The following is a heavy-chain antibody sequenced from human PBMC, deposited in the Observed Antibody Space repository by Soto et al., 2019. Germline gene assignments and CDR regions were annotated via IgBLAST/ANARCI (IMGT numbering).Heavy chain of an antibody. V-gene: IGHV3-30-3*01. CDR2: ISFDGINQ. J-gene: IGHJ4*02. CDR3: ARDEFESSGRNSGCDH. Sequence: QVQLVESGGRVVQPGTSLRLSCAVSGFTFRNYAMHWVRQAPGTGMEWVAVISFDGINQFYADSVKGRFIISREDSRNTMYLEMNSLRTEDTAVYYCARDEFESSGRNSGCDHWGRGTLVAVSS. D-gene: IGHD3-22*01. CDR1: GFTFRNYA.